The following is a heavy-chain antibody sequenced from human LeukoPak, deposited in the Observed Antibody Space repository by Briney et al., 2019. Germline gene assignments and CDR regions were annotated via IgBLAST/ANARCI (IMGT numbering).Heavy chain of an antibody. CDR3: ARRHLPGYSSGWYREVFDY. Sequence: SETLSLTCTVSGDSISSYYWSWIRQPPGKGLEWIGYIYYSGGTDYNPSLKSRVTISVDTSKNQFSLKLRSVTAADTAVYYCARRHLPGYSSGWYREVFDYWGQGTLVTVSS. CDR2: IYYSGGT. V-gene: IGHV4-59*08. CDR1: GDSISSYY. D-gene: IGHD6-19*01. J-gene: IGHJ4*02.